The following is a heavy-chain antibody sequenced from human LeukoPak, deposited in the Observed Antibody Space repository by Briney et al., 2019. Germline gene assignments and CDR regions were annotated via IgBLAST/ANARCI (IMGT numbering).Heavy chain of an antibody. D-gene: IGHD6-13*01. J-gene: IGHJ4*02. V-gene: IGHV1-2*02. CDR2: INPNSGGT. CDR3: ARDGSSSSAYYFDY. Sequence: ASVKVSCKASGYTFTGYYMHWVRQAPGQGLEWMGWINPNSGGTNYAQKFQGRVTMTRDTSISTAYMELSRLRSDDTAVYYCARDGSSSSAYYFDYWGQGTLVTVSS. CDR1: GYTFTGYY.